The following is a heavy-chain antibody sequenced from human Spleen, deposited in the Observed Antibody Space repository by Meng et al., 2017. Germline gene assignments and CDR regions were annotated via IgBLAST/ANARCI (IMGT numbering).Heavy chain of an antibody. CDR3: ASLYYYDSSGFRY. J-gene: IGHJ4*02. V-gene: IGHV4-34*01. Sequence: SQTRSLTGAVYGGSFSGYYWSWIRQPPGKGLEWIGEINHSGSTNYNPSLKSRVTISVDTSKNQFSLKLSSVTAADTAVYYCASLYYYDSSGFRYWGQGTLVTVSS. CDR2: INHSGST. D-gene: IGHD3-22*01. CDR1: GGSFSGYY.